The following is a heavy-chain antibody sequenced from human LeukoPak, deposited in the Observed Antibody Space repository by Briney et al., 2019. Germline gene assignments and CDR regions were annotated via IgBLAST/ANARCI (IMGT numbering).Heavy chain of an antibody. CDR3: ARAGIVGAHYFDY. CDR1: GGSFSGYY. D-gene: IGHD1-26*01. J-gene: IGHJ4*02. Sequence: SETLSLTCAVYGGSFSGYYWSWIRQPPGKGLEWIGEINHSGSTNYNPSLKSQVTISVDTSRNQFSLKLSSVTAADTAVYFCARAGIVGAHYFDYWGQGTLVTVSS. V-gene: IGHV4-34*01. CDR2: INHSGST.